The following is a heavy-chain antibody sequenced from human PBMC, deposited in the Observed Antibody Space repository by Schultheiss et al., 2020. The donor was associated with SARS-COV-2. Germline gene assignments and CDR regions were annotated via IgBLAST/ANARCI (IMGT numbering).Heavy chain of an antibody. J-gene: IGHJ5*02. V-gene: IGHV4-34*01. CDR1: GGSFSGYY. Sequence: SETLSLTCAVYGGSFSGYYWNWIRQPPGKGLEWIGEINHSGGTNYNPSLKSRVTISVDTSKNQFSLKLSSVTAADTAVYYCARGREYSSSSNWFDPWGQGTLVTVSS. CDR2: INHSGGT. D-gene: IGHD6-6*01. CDR3: ARGREYSSSSNWFDP.